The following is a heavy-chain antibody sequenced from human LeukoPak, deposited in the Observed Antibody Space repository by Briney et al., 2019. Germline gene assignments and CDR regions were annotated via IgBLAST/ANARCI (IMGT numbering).Heavy chain of an antibody. Sequence: ASVKVSCKASGYTFTSYYMHWVRQAPGQGLEWMGVSNPSGVGTNYAQKFQGRVTTTRDTSTTTVYMDLSSLRSEDTAVYYCAREESGGYFDYWGQGTLVTVSS. V-gene: IGHV1-46*01. D-gene: IGHD2-8*02. CDR1: GYTFTSYY. CDR2: SNPSGVGT. CDR3: AREESGGYFDY. J-gene: IGHJ4*02.